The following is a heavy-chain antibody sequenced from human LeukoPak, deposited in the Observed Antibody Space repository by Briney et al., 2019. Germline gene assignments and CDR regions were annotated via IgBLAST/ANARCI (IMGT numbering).Heavy chain of an antibody. Sequence: SQTLSLTCAISGDSVSSKNAAWNWIRQSPSRGLEWPGRTYYRSKWYNEYAISVKGRININPDTSKNQISLQLNSVTPEDTAVYYCARSSGWLDYWGQGTLVTVSS. CDR2: TYYRSKWYN. CDR3: ARSSGWLDY. V-gene: IGHV6-1*01. CDR1: GDSVSSKNAA. J-gene: IGHJ4*02. D-gene: IGHD6-25*01.